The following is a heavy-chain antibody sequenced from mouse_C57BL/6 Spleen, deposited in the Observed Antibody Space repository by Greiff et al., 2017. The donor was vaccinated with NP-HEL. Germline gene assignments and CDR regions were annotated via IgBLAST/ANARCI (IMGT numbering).Heavy chain of an antibody. CDR1: GFTFSSYT. CDR2: ISGGGGNT. J-gene: IGHJ1*03. V-gene: IGHV5-9*01. Sequence: DVKLVESGGGLVKPGGSLKLSCAASGFTFSSYTMSWVRQTPEKRLEWVATISGGGGNTYYPDSVKGRFTISRDNAKNTLYLQMSSLRSEDTALYYCARHIAGTGYFDVWGTGTTVTVSS. CDR3: ARHIAGTGYFDV. D-gene: IGHD3-3*01.